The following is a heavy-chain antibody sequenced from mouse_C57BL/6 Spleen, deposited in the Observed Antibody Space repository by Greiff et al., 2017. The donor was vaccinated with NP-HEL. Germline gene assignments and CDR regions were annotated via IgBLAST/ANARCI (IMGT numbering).Heavy chain of an antibody. V-gene: IGHV1-50*01. CDR3: ARCDSNYVYFDY. CDR2: IDPSDSYT. D-gene: IGHD2-5*01. J-gene: IGHJ2*01. CDR1: GYTFTSYW. Sequence: VQLQQSGAELVKPGASVKLSCKASGYTFTSYWMQWVKQRPGQGLEWIGEIDPSDSYTNYNQKFQGKATLTVDTSSSTAYMQLSSLTSEDSAVYYCARCDSNYVYFDYWGQGTTLTVSS.